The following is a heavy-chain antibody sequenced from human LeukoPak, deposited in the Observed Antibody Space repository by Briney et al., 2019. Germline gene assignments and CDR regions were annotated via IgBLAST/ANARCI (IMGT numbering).Heavy chain of an antibody. D-gene: IGHD6-19*01. CDR1: AYSFPSYW. CDR2: IYPGDSDT. J-gene: IGHJ4*02. CDR3: ARPYDSGWTGFEY. V-gene: IGHV5-51*01. Sequence: GESLKISCKSSAYSFPSYWTAWVRQMPGKGLEWMGIIYPGDSDTRYSPSFQGQVTISADKSISTAYLQWSSLKASDTAMYYCARPYDSGWTGFEYWGQGTLVTVSS.